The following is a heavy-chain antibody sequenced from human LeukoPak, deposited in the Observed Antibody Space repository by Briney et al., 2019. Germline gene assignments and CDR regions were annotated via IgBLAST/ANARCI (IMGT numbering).Heavy chain of an antibody. Sequence: PGGSLRLSCAPSGFSFSGYLLSWVRQAPGKGLEWVATIFEDGITKYYDDSVRGRFTISRDDAENSLYLEMTSLRTEDTAIYYCARLLGRGTTFDSCGQGTLVTVSS. V-gene: IGHV3-7*01. CDR2: IFEDGITK. CDR1: GFSFSGYL. CDR3: ARLLGRGTTFDS. D-gene: IGHD1/OR15-1a*01. J-gene: IGHJ4*02.